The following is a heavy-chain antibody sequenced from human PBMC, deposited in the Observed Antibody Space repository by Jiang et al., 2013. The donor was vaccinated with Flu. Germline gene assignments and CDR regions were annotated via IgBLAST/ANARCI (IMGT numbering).Heavy chain of an antibody. CDR2: IIPIFGTA. CDR3: AFCPLRAVTGYHGDY. J-gene: IGHJ4*02. V-gene: IGHV1-69*06. D-gene: IGHD3-9*01. CDR1: GYTFTEYY. Sequence: GAEVKKPGASVKVSCKASGYTFTEYYVHWVRQAPGQGLEWMGGIIPIFGTANYAQKFQGRVTITADKSTSTAYMELSSLRSEDTAVYYCAFCPLRAVTGYHGDYWGQGTLVTVSS.